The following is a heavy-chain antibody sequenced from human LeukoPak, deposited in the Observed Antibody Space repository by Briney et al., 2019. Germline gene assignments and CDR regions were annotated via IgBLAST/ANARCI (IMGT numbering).Heavy chain of an antibody. Sequence: GGSLRLSCAPSRFIFSSYWMTWVRRTPGKGLEWVASINQDGSDKYYVDSVKGRFTISRDNAKKSLYLEMSSLRAEDTAVYYCARDGVSGYCSGGSCGRGWFDPWGQGTLVTVSS. J-gene: IGHJ5*02. CDR2: INQDGSDK. CDR1: RFIFSSYW. CDR3: ARDGVSGYCSGGSCGRGWFDP. V-gene: IGHV3-7*01. D-gene: IGHD2-15*01.